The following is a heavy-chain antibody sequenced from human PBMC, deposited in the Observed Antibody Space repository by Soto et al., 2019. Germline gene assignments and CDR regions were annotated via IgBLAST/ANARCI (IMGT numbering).Heavy chain of an antibody. Sequence: TLSLTCTVSGGSISSGGYYWSWIRQHPGKGLEWIGYIYYSGSTYYNPSLKSRVTISVDTSKNQFSLKLSSVTAADTAVYYCARGGDEPYSSSWPTLFPYYFDYWGQGTLVTVSS. CDR1: GGSISSGGYY. D-gene: IGHD6-13*01. CDR3: ARGGDEPYSSSWPTLFPYYFDY. CDR2: IYYSGST. V-gene: IGHV4-31*03. J-gene: IGHJ4*02.